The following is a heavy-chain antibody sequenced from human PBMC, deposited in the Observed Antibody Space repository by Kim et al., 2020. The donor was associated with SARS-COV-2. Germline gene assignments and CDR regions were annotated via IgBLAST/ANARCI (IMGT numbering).Heavy chain of an antibody. Sequence: SETLSFTCTVSGGSISSYYWSWIRQPPGKGLEWIGYIYYSGSTNYNPPLKSRVTISVDTSKNQFSLKLSSVTAADTAVYYCARDHREWLQYTANWYFDLWGRGTLVTVSS. CDR2: IYYSGST. CDR1: GGSISSYY. CDR3: ARDHREWLQYTANWYFDL. D-gene: IGHD3-3*01. V-gene: IGHV4-59*01. J-gene: IGHJ2*01.